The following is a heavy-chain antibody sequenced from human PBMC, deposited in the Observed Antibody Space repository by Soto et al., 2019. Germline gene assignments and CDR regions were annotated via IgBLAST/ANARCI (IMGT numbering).Heavy chain of an antibody. J-gene: IGHJ4*02. CDR2: ISGSGGST. D-gene: IGHD4-17*01. Sequence: EVQLLESGGGLVQPGGSLRLSCAASGFTFSSYAMSWVRQAPGKGLEWVSAISGSGGSTYYADSVKGRFTISRDNSKNTLYLQMNGMRAEDTAVYYCAPKPAVTNLVYWGQGTLVTVSS. CDR3: APKPAVTNLVY. CDR1: GFTFSSYA. V-gene: IGHV3-23*01.